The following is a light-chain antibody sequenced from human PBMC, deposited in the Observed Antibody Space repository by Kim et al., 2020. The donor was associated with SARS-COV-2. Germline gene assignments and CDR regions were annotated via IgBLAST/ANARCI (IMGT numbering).Light chain of an antibody. CDR1: QSVSSN. CDR3: QHYNSWPPHT. J-gene: IGKJ2*01. Sequence: EIVMTQSPATLSVSPGERATLSCRASQSVSSNLAWYQQKPDQAPRLLIYGAYTRATGIPARFSGGGSGTEFTLTISSLQSEDFAVYYCQHYNSWPPHTFGQGTKLEI. V-gene: IGKV3-15*01. CDR2: GAY.